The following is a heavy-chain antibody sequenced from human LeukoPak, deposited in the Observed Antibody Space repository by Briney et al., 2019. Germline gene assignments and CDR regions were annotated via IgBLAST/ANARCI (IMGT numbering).Heavy chain of an antibody. CDR2: VYSGGST. Sequence: GGSLRLSCAASGFSFSSNYMTWVRQAPGKGLEWVSVVYSGGSTEDTDSVKGGVTISRENSKKTLYLKMNSLRAEDTAVYYCARTSSAVNTKGLDSWGQGTLVTVSS. D-gene: IGHD6-13*01. CDR3: ARTSSAVNTKGLDS. CDR1: GFSFSSNY. J-gene: IGHJ4*02. V-gene: IGHV3-53*01.